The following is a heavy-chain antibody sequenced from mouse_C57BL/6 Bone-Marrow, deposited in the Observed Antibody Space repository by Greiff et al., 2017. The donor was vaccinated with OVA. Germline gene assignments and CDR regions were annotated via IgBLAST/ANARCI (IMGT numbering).Heavy chain of an antibody. V-gene: IGHV1-19*01. J-gene: IGHJ4*01. CDR2: INPYNGGT. D-gene: IGHD1-1*01. Sequence: EVQLQQSGPVLVKPGASVKMSCKASGYTFTDYYMNWVKQSHGKSLEWIGVINPYNGGTSYNQKFKGKATLTVDKSSSTAYMELNSLTSEDSAVYYCAYPFTVDAMDYWGQGTSVTVSS. CDR3: AYPFTVDAMDY. CDR1: GYTFTDYY.